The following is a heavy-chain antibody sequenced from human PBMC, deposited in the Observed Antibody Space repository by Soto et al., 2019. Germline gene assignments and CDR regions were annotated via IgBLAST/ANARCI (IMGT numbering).Heavy chain of an antibody. CDR1: GFTFRNYN. V-gene: IGHV3-21*06. J-gene: IGHJ4*02. CDR3: ARDIASSGGDYFDS. D-gene: IGHD3-10*01. CDR2: ISSGGAYM. Sequence: EVQLVESGGGLVKAGGSLRLFCTASGFTFRNYNMNWVRQAPGKGLEWVSSISSGGAYMFYADSVKGRFTISRHNAQNSLFLQIDSPRAEDTAEYYCARDIASSGGDYFDSWGQGTLVTVSS.